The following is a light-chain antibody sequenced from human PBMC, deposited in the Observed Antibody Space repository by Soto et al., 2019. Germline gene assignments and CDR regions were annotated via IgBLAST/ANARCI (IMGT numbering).Light chain of an antibody. CDR2: DAS. J-gene: IGKJ1*01. CDR1: ESISSW. CDR3: QQYNSYSQTWT. Sequence: IQMTQSPSTLSASVGDRVTITCRAGESISSWLAWYQQKPGKAPKLLIYDASSLESGVPSRFSGSGSGTEFTLTISSLQPDDFATYYCQQYNSYSQTWTFGQGTKVDI. V-gene: IGKV1-5*01.